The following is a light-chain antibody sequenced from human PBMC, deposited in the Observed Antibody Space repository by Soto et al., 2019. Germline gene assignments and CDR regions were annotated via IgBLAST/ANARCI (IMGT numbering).Light chain of an antibody. CDR3: QQYNIYPLYT. J-gene: IGKJ2*01. Sequence: DIQMTQSPSTLSASVGDRVTITCRASQSIGRWLAWYQQKPGKAPKLLIYKASSLESRVPSRFSGSGSGTEFTLTISSLQPDDFATYYCQQYNIYPLYTFGQGTKLEIK. V-gene: IGKV1-5*03. CDR2: KAS. CDR1: QSIGRW.